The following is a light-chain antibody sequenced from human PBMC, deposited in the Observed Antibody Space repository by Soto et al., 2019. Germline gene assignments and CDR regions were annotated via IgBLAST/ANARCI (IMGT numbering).Light chain of an antibody. CDR2: KAS. J-gene: IGKJ4*01. CDR3: QQYNSYPLP. CDR1: QSISNS. V-gene: IGKV1-5*03. Sequence: DIQMTQSPSTLSPSVGDRVTITCRASQSISNSLAWYQQKPGKAPKLLIYKASTLESGVPSRFSGSGAGTEFTLTISSLQPDDFATYCCQQYNSYPLPFGGGTKVEIK.